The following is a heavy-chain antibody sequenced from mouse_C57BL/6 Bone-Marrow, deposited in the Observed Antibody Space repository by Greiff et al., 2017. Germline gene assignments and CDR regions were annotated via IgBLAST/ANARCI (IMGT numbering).Heavy chain of an antibody. J-gene: IGHJ4*01. CDR2: IYPRDGST. D-gene: IGHD1-1*01. CDR3: ARGHYYGSSFYAMDY. V-gene: IGHV1-85*01. Sequence: VKLMESGPELVKPGASVKLSCKASGYTFTSYDINWVQQRPGQGLEWIGWIYPRDGSTKYNEKFKGKATLTVDTSSSTAYMELHSLTSEDSAVYFCARGHYYGSSFYAMDYWGQGTSVTVSS. CDR1: GYTFTSYD.